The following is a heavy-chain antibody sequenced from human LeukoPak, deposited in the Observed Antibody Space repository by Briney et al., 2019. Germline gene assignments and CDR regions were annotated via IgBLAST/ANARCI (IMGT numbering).Heavy chain of an antibody. Sequence: SETLSLTCTVSGGSISSYYWSWIRQPPGKGLEWIGYIYYSGSTNYNPSLKSRVTMSVDTSKNLFSLKLSFVTAADTAVYYCAKVNQKASSGAFDIWGQGTLVTVSS. V-gene: IGHV4-59*12. CDR3: AKVNQKASSGAFDI. CDR2: IYYSGST. D-gene: IGHD6-6*01. CDR1: GGSISSYY. J-gene: IGHJ3*02.